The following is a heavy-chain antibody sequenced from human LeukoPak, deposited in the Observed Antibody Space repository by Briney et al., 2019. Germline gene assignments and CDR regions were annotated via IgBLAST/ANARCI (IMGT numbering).Heavy chain of an antibody. V-gene: IGHV3-30*18. CDR1: GCTFSSYG. J-gene: IGHJ4*02. CDR3: AKVGYRMITFGGVIVH. CDR2: ISYDGSNK. D-gene: IGHD3-16*02. Sequence: GGSLRLSCADSGCTFSSYGMHWVRQAPGKGLEWVAVISYDGSNKYYADSVKGRFTISRDNSKNTLYLQMNSLRAEDTAVYYCAKVGYRMITFGGVIVHWGQGTLVTVSS.